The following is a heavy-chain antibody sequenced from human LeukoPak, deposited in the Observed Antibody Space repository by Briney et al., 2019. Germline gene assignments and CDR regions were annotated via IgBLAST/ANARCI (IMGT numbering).Heavy chain of an antibody. Sequence: PGGSVRLSCTASGYTFTSYGISWVRQAPGQGLEWMGWISGYNGNTNYAQTLKGRVTMPTDTSTSTAYMEVRSLRAEDTAGYYCAREPDCAPLPDYWGQGTLVTVSS. V-gene: IGHV1-18*01. CDR1: GYTFTSYG. CDR2: ISGYNGNT. J-gene: IGHJ4*02. CDR3: AREPDCAPLPDY. D-gene: IGHD2-21*01.